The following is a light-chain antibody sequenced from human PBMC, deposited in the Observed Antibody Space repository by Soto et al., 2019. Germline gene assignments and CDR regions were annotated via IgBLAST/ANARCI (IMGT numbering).Light chain of an antibody. CDR2: EVN. Sequence: QSALTQPASVSGSPGQTITISCAGTNFDIGRYNYVSWYRQHPGEAPKLILFEVNNRPSGISNRFSGSKSGTTASLTISGLQVEDEDHYFCSSYTSASALGIFGGGTQLTVL. J-gene: IGLJ2*01. V-gene: IGLV2-14*01. CDR3: SSYTSASALGI. CDR1: NFDIGRYNY.